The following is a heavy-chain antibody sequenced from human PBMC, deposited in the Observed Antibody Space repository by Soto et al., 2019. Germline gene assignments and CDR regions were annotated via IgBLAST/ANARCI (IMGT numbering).Heavy chain of an antibody. J-gene: IGHJ4*01. CDR3: AREPGYGGNPTGNY. V-gene: IGHV1-3*01. CDR2: INAGNGNT. Sequence: QVQLVQSGAEVKKPGASVKVSCKASGYTFTSYAMHWVRQAPGQRLEWMGCINAGNGNTKYSQKFQGRVTITLDTPASTAYTELSSLLSEDPAVYYCAREPGYGGNPTGNYWGQGTLGTVSS. CDR1: GYTFTSYA. D-gene: IGHD4-17*01.